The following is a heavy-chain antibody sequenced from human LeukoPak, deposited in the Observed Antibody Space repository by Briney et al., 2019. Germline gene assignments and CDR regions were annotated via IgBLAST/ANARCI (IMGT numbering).Heavy chain of an antibody. J-gene: IGHJ6*03. V-gene: IGHV3-21*01. D-gene: IGHD5-24*01. Sequence: GGSLRLSCAAPGFTFSSYSMNWVRQAPGKGLEWVSPISSSSSYIYYADSVKGRFTISRDNAKNSLYLQMNSLRAEDTAVYYCARVGDGYNYPYFYYYMDVWGKGTTVTVSS. CDR3: ARVGDGYNYPYFYYYMDV. CDR1: GFTFSSYS. CDR2: ISSSSSYI.